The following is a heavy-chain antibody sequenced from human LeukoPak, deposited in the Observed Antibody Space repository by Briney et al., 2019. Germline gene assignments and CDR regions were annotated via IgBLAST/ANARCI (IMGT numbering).Heavy chain of an antibody. J-gene: IGHJ4*02. D-gene: IGHD5-24*01. Sequence: ASVKVSCKASGYTFTSYYMHWVRQAPGQGLEWMGIINPSGGSTSYAQKFQGRVTMTRDTSTSTVYMELSSLSSEDTAVYYCARARSDEDGYNYYFDYWGQGTLVTVSS. V-gene: IGHV1-46*01. CDR1: GYTFTSYY. CDR2: INPSGGST. CDR3: ARARSDEDGYNYYFDY.